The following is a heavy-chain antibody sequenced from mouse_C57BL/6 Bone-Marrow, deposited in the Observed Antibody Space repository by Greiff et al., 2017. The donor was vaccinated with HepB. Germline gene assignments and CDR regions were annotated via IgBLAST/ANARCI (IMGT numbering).Heavy chain of an antibody. J-gene: IGHJ2*01. V-gene: IGHV1-39*01. CDR3: QLTGRVIDY. CDR2: INPNYGTT. Sequence: EVKLMESGPELVKPGASVKISCKASGYSFTDYNMNWVKQSHGKSLEWIGVINPNYGTTSYNQKFKGKATLTVDQSSSTAYMQLNSLTSEDSAVYYCQLTGRVIDYWGQGTTVTVSS. CDR1: GYSFTDYN. D-gene: IGHD4-1*01.